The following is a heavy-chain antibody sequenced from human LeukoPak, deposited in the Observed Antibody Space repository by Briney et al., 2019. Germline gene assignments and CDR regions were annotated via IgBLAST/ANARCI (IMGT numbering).Heavy chain of an antibody. V-gene: IGHV1-69*01. CDR3: ARDSWYYDILTGYVDY. D-gene: IGHD3-9*01. CDR2: IIPIFGTA. J-gene: IGHJ4*02. Sequence: GASVKVSCKASGGTISSYAISWVRQAPGQGLEWVGGIIPIFGTANYAQKFQGRVTITADESTGTAYMELSSLRSEDTAVYYCARDSWYYDILTGYVDYWGQGTLVTVSS. CDR1: GGTISSYA.